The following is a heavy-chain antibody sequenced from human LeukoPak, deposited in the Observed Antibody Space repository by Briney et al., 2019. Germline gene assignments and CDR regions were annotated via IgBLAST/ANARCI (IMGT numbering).Heavy chain of an antibody. D-gene: IGHD2-2*01. Sequence: SETLSLTCTVSGGSISSSSYYWGWIRQPPGKGLEWIGSIYYSGSTYYNPSLKSRVTISVDTSKNQFSLKLSSVTAADTAVYYCARDQGTRPYYYYYGMDVWGQGTTVTVSS. CDR1: GGSISSSSYY. V-gene: IGHV4-39*07. J-gene: IGHJ6*02. CDR2: IYYSGST. CDR3: ARDQGTRPYYYYYGMDV.